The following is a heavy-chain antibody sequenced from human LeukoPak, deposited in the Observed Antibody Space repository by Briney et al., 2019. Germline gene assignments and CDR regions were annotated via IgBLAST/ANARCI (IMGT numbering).Heavy chain of an antibody. CDR1: GFTFSTYW. V-gene: IGHV3-74*01. Sequence: GGSLRLSCAASGFTFSTYWMHWVRQAPEKGLVWVSRINTDGRNTTYADSVKGRFTISRDNAKNTLYLQMNSLRAEDTAVYYCARDRGVAVADNTWFDPWGQGTLVTVSS. D-gene: IGHD6-19*01. J-gene: IGHJ5*02. CDR3: ARDRGVAVADNTWFDP. CDR2: INTDGRNT.